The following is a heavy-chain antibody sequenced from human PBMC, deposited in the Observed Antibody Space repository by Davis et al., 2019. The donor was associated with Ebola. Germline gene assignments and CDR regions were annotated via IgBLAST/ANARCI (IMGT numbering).Heavy chain of an antibody. Sequence: GESLKISCSASGFTFSSYAMHWVRQAPGKGLEYVSAISSNGGSTYYADSVKGRFTISRDNAKNSLYLQMNSLRDEDTAVYYCASTDYGSGSYVFDYWGQGTLVTVSS. CDR2: ISSNGGST. J-gene: IGHJ4*02. CDR1: GFTFSSYA. V-gene: IGHV3-64*04. D-gene: IGHD3-10*01. CDR3: ASTDYGSGSYVFDY.